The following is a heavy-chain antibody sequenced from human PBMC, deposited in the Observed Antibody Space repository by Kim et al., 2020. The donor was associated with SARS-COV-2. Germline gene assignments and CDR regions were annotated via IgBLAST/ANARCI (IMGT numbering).Heavy chain of an antibody. J-gene: IGHJ1*01. CDR3: ARRGDSSSWYRAEYFQH. D-gene: IGHD6-13*01. V-gene: IGHV5-10-1*01. CDR2: IDPSDSYT. Sequence: GESLKISCKGSGYSFTSYWISWVRQMPGKGLEWMGRIDPSDSYTNYSPSFQGHVTISADKSISTAYLQWSSLKASDTAMYYCARRGDSSSWYRAEYFQHWGQGTLVTVSS. CDR1: GYSFTSYW.